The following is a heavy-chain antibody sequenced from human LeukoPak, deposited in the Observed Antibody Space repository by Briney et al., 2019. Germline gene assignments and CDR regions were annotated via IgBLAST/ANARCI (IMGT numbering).Heavy chain of an antibody. V-gene: IGHV4-39*07. D-gene: IGHD6-19*01. J-gene: IGHJ6*03. CDR2: IYYSGST. Sequence: SETLSLTCTVSGGSISSSSYYWGWIRQPPGKGLEWIGSIYYSGSTYYNPSLKSRVTISVDTSKNQFSLKLSSVTAADTAVYYCARGGWYFGDYYYYMDVWGKGTTVTISS. CDR1: GGSISSSSYY. CDR3: ARGGWYFGDYYYYMDV.